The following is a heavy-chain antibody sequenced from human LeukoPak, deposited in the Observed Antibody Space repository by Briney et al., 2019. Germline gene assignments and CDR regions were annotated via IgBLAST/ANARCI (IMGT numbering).Heavy chain of an antibody. Sequence: GGSLRLSCAASGFTFDDYTMHWVRQAPGKGLEWVSLITWDGHITYYSDSMKGRFTVSRDNSKNSLYLQMSSLRTEDTALYYCAKDITVHGAGGVDYWGQGALVTVSS. CDR3: AKDITVHGAGGVDY. D-gene: IGHD4/OR15-4a*01. V-gene: IGHV3-43*01. J-gene: IGHJ4*02. CDR2: ITWDGHIT. CDR1: GFTFDDYT.